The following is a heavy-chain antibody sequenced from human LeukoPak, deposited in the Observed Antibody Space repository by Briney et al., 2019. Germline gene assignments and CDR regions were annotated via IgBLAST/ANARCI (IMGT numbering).Heavy chain of an antibody. J-gene: IGHJ3*02. D-gene: IGHD2-21*02. CDR1: GGSISGHY. V-gene: IGHV4-59*11. CDR3: GRARDMAFDI. CDR2: IYYRGTT. Sequence: SETLSLTCTVSGGSISGHYWRWIRQPPGEELEWIGNIYYRGTTNYNPSLKSRVTMSVDTSTNQFSLKLTSVTAADTAVYYCGRARDMAFDIWGRGTMVTVSS.